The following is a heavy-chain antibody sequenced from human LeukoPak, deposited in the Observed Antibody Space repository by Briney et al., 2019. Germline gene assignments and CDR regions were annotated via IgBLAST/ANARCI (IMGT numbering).Heavy chain of an antibody. Sequence: SETLSLTCTVSGGSISSYYWSWIRQPPGKGLEWIGYIYYSGSTNYNPSLKSRVTISVDTSKNQFSLKLSSVTAADTAVYYCARGGSYGSGSYGVDYGGQGTLVTVSS. CDR2: IYYSGST. V-gene: IGHV4-59*08. CDR3: ARGGSYGSGSYGVDY. D-gene: IGHD3-10*01. J-gene: IGHJ4*02. CDR1: GGSISSYY.